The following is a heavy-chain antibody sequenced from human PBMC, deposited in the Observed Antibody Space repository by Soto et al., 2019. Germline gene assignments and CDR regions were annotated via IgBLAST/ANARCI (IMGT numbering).Heavy chain of an antibody. Sequence: ASVKVSCKVSGYTLTELCVHWVRQAPGKGLEWMGGFDPEDGETIYAQKFQGRVTMTEDTSTDTAYMELSSLRSEDTAVYYCATGSSSWLNDAFDIWGQGTMVTVSS. CDR2: FDPEDGET. J-gene: IGHJ3*02. CDR3: ATGSSSWLNDAFDI. D-gene: IGHD6-13*01. V-gene: IGHV1-24*01. CDR1: GYTLTELC.